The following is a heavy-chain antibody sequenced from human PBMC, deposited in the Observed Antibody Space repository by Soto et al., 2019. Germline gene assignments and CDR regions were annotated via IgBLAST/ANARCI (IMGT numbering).Heavy chain of an antibody. CDR2: IYHSGST. J-gene: IGHJ4*02. Sequence: TMSLTCAVADGSISSGGYSWSWIRQPPGKGPEWIGYIYHSGSTYYNPSLKSRVTISVDRSKNQFSLKLSSVTAADTAVYYCARNYYDFWSGSPTPPYYFDYWGQGTLVTVS. D-gene: IGHD3-3*01. CDR1: DGSISSGGYS. CDR3: ARNYYDFWSGSPTPPYYFDY. V-gene: IGHV4-30-2*01.